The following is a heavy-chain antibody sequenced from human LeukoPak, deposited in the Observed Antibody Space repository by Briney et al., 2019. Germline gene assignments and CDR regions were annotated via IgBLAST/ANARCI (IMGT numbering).Heavy chain of an antibody. D-gene: IGHD6-13*01. Sequence: GRSLRLSCAASGFTFCSYAMHSVRQAPGKGLGWVAVISYDGSNKYYADSVKGRFTISRDNSKNTLYLQMNSLRAEDTAVYYGARASAAAGTNWFDPWGQGTLVTVSS. V-gene: IGHV3-30-3*01. CDR1: GFTFCSYA. CDR3: ARASAAAGTNWFDP. CDR2: ISYDGSNK. J-gene: IGHJ5*02.